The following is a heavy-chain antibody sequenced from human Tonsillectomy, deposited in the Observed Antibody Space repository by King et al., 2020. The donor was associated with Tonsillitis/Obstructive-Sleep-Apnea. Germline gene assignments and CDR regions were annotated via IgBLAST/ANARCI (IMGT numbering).Heavy chain of an antibody. CDR3: AREGLAFDS. CDR2: INPSSGGT. J-gene: IGHJ4*02. CDR1: RDTFTDYY. Sequence: QLVQSGAEVKKPGASVKVSCQASRDTFTDYYIHWVRQAPGQGLEWMGGINPSSGGTHFAQKFQGRVTMTRDTSISTAYMALSSLRSDDTAVYYCAREGLAFDSWGQGTLVTVSS. V-gene: IGHV1-2*02.